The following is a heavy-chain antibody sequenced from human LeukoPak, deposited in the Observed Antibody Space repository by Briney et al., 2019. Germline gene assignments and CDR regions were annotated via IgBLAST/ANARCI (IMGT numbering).Heavy chain of an antibody. D-gene: IGHD3-10*01. V-gene: IGHV3-20*04. CDR1: GFTIDDYG. CDR3: ARGLSWFGELAPRFDY. J-gene: IGHJ4*02. CDR2: INWNGGST. Sequence: RSSGSLRLTCAASGFTIDDYGLSWVRQAPGKGLEWVSGINWNGGSTGYLDSVKGRFTIFKDNAKHSPYPQMNSPGAETTALYYCARGLSWFGELAPRFDYWGQGTLVTVSS.